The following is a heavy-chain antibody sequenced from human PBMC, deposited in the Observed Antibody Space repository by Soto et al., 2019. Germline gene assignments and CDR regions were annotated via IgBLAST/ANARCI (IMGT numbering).Heavy chain of an antibody. D-gene: IGHD2-15*01. J-gene: IGHJ3*01. V-gene: IGHV1-2*02. CDR1: GYTITDYY. Sequence: ASVKVSCKASGYTITDYYVHWVRQAPGRGLEWMGWINPNTGGTKFAQRYEGRVTMTREKSISTVYLELSSLRSDDTAVYYCARDWIYCIDSSCHQGAFDVWGQGTMVTVS. CDR3: ARDWIYCIDSSCHQGAFDV. CDR2: INPNTGGT.